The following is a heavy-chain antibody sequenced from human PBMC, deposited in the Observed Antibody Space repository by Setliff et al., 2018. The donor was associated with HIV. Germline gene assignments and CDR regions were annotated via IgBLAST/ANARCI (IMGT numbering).Heavy chain of an antibody. J-gene: IGHJ4*02. CDR3: ARGEPTILVVPAAFFDY. D-gene: IGHD2-2*01. Sequence: PGGSLRLSCAVSGFTFSTYGMHWVRQAPGKGLEWVTFIEHDGSKKFYADSVRGRFTISRDNAKKSLYLQMNSLRAEDTAVYYCARGEPTILVVPAAFFDYWGQGTLVTVSS. V-gene: IGHV3-30*12. CDR1: GFTFSTYG. CDR2: IEHDGSKK.